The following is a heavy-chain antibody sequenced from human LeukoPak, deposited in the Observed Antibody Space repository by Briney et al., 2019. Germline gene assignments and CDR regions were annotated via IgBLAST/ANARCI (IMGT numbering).Heavy chain of an antibody. CDR1: GYSISSGYY. Sequence: SETLSLTCTVSGYSISSGYYWSWIRQPAGKGLEWIGRVYTSGSTNYTPSLKSRVTMSVDTSKNQFSLKLSSVTAADTAVYYCARDRYYYDSSGDAFDIWGQGTMVTVSS. D-gene: IGHD3-22*01. CDR2: VYTSGST. J-gene: IGHJ3*02. V-gene: IGHV4-4*07. CDR3: ARDRYYYDSSGDAFDI.